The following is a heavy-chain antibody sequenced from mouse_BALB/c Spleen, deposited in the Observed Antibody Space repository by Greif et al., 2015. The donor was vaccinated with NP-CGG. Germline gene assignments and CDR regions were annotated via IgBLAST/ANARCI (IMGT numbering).Heavy chain of an antibody. J-gene: IGHJ4*01. D-gene: IGHD2-3*01. CDR1: GFNIKDTY. CDR2: IDPANGNT. V-gene: IGHV14-3*02. Sequence: EVQLQQSGAELVKPGASVKSSCTASGFNIKDTYMHWVKQRPEQGLEWIGRIDPANGNTKYDPKFQGKATITADTSSNTAYLQLSSLTSEDTAVYYCVPYDGYYVGDYWGQGTSVTVSS. CDR3: VPYDGYYVGDY.